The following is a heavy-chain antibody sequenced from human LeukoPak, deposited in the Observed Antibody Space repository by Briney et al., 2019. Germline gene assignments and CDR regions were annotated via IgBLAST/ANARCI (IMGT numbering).Heavy chain of an antibody. V-gene: IGHV3-7*01. CDR2: MKEDGSGK. CDR3: ARDEVPPIRGYSYGYEGHYFDY. Sequence: PGGSLRLSCVASGFTFGENWMSWVRQAPGKGLEWVANMKEDGSGKYYVDSVKGRFTISRDNARKSVYLQMNSLRAEDTAVYYCARDEVPPIRGYSYGYEGHYFDYWGQGTLVTVSS. D-gene: IGHD5-18*01. CDR1: GFTFGENW. J-gene: IGHJ4*02.